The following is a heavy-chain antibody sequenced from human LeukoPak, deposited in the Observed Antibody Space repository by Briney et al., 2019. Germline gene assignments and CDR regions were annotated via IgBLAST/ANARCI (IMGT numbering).Heavy chain of an antibody. CDR1: GYTFTGSY. D-gene: IGHD6-13*01. V-gene: IGHV1-2*02. Sequence: ASVKVSCKASGYTFTGSYIHWVRQTPGQGLEWMGWINPSNGGTNYAQTFQGRVTMTRDTSISTAYMELTRLKSDDTAIYYCARVLGISPAGLRAVAYWGQGTLVTVSS. J-gene: IGHJ4*02. CDR3: ARVLGISPAGLRAVAY. CDR2: INPSNGGT.